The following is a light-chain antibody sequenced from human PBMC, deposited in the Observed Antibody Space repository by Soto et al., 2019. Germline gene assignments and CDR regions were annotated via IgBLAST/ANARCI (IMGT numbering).Light chain of an antibody. Sequence: DIQMTQAPSSLPASVGDRGTITFLASQTIGNYLNWYQQRPGKAPNLLISAASTLQSGVPSRFSGSGSGTDFTLTISSLQPEDFATYYCQQSYSTPITFGQGTRLEIK. V-gene: IGKV1-39*01. CDR1: QTIGNY. J-gene: IGKJ5*01. CDR3: QQSYSTPIT. CDR2: AAS.